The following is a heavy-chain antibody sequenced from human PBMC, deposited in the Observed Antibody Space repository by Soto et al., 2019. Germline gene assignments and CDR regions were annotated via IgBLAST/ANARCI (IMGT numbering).Heavy chain of an antibody. Sequence: VQLVESGGGVVQPGRSLRLSCAASGFTFSSYAMHWVRQAPGKGLEWVAVISYDGSNKYYADSVKGRFTISRDNSKNTLYLQMNSLRAEDTAVYYCARVPLCISTSCYAGYFQHWGQGTLVTVSS. CDR2: ISYDGSNK. J-gene: IGHJ1*01. V-gene: IGHV3-30-3*01. CDR3: ARVPLCISTSCYAGYFQH. CDR1: GFTFSSYA. D-gene: IGHD2-2*01.